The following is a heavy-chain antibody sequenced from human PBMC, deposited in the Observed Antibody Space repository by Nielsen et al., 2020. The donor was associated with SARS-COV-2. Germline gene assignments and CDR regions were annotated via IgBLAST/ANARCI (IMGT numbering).Heavy chain of an antibody. CDR3: ARSAAYYDFWSGYSLDS. J-gene: IGHJ3*01. CDR2: IYYSGST. V-gene: IGHV4-59*08. D-gene: IGHD3-3*01. Sequence: SETLSLTCTVSGGSISTYYWSWIRQPPGKGLEWIGYIYYSGSTNYNPSLKSRLTISVDTSRNQFSLNLRSVTAADTAVYYCARSAAYYDFWSGYSLDSWGQGTMVTVSP. CDR1: GGSISTYY.